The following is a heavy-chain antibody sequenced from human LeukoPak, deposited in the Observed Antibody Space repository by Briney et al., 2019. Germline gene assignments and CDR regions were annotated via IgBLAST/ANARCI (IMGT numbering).Heavy chain of an antibody. Sequence: KPSETLSLTCTVSGGSISSYYWSWIRQPPGKGLEWIGYIYYSGSTNYNPSLKSRVTISVDTSKNQFSLKLSSVTAADTPVYYCARVGTYGSGSYLSWLDYWGQGTLVTVSS. CDR1: GGSISSYY. CDR2: IYYSGST. V-gene: IGHV4-59*01. J-gene: IGHJ4*02. D-gene: IGHD3-10*01. CDR3: ARVGTYGSGSYLSWLDY.